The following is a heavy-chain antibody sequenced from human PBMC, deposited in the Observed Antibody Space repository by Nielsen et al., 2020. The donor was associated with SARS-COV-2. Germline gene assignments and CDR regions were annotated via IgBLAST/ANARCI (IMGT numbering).Heavy chain of an antibody. CDR3: ASFSSSSYWYFDL. D-gene: IGHD6-6*01. Sequence: GESLKISCAASGFTFSSYSMNWVRQAPGKGLEWVSYISSSSSTIYYADSVKGRFTISRDNAKNSLYLQMNSLRDEDTAVYYCASFSSSSYWYFDLWGRGTLVTVSS. V-gene: IGHV3-48*02. CDR1: GFTFSSYS. CDR2: ISSSSSTI. J-gene: IGHJ2*01.